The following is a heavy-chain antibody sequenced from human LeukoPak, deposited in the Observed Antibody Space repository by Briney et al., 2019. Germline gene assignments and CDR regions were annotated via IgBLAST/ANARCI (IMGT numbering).Heavy chain of an antibody. CDR2: IWYDGSNK. Sequence: GGSLRLSWVVSGFTFSSYGMHWVRQAPGKGLEWVAVIWYDGSNKYYADSVKGRFTISRDNSKNTLYLQMNSLRAEDTAVYYCARAPRSKDIVVVVAATFDYWGQGTLVTVSS. D-gene: IGHD2-15*01. V-gene: IGHV3-33*08. CDR3: ARAPRSKDIVVVVAATFDY. J-gene: IGHJ4*02. CDR1: GFTFSSYG.